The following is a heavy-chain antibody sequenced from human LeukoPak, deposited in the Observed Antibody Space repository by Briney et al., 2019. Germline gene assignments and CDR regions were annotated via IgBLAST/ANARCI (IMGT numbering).Heavy chain of an antibody. V-gene: IGHV4-39*01. J-gene: IGHJ4*02. CDR2: IFYSGST. D-gene: IGHD3-22*01. CDR3: ARQTHYYGSKKFDY. Sequence: SETLSLTCTVSGGSISSSSFWGWIRQPPGKGLEWIGSIFYSGSTYYNPSLKSRVTISVDTSKNQFSLKLSSVTAADTAVYYCARQTHYYGSKKFDYWGQGTLVTVSS. CDR1: GGSISSSSF.